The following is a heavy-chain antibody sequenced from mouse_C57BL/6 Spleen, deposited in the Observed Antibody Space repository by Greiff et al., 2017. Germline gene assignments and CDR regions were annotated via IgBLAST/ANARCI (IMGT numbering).Heavy chain of an antibody. CDR2: VYPYNGGT. J-gene: IGHJ3*01. CDR3: ARSEIEDFAY. V-gene: IGHV1-36*01. CDR1: GFTFTDYY. Sequence: EVMLVESGPVLVKPGPSVKISCKASGFTFTDYYMHWVKQSHGKSLEWIGLVYPYNGGTSSNQKFKGKATLTVDTSSSTAYMELNSLTSEDSAVXYCARSEIEDFAYWGQGTLVTVSA.